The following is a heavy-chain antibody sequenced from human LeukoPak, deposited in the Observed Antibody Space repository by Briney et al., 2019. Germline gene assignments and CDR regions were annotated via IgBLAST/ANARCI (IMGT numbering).Heavy chain of an antibody. V-gene: IGHV4-59*01. CDR1: GGSISSYY. CDR2: IYYSGST. Sequence: SETLSLTCTVSGGSISSYYWSWIRQPPGKGLEWIGYIYYSGSTNYSPSLKSRVTISVDTSKNQFSLKLSSVTAADTAVYYCARDRNDFWSGHNWFDPWGQGTLVTVSS. CDR3: ARDRNDFWSGHNWFDP. J-gene: IGHJ5*02. D-gene: IGHD3-3*01.